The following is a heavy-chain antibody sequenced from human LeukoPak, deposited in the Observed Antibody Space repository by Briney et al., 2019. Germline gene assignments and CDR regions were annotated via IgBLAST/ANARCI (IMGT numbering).Heavy chain of an antibody. D-gene: IGHD5-18*01. CDR2: ISTSGNTI. CDR3: ARGYRGYSYGYDY. J-gene: IGHJ4*02. Sequence: PGGSLRLSCAASGFTFSSYEMNWVRQAPGKGLEWVSYISTSGNTIYYADSVKGRFTISRDNAKNSLYLQMNSLRAEDTAIYCCARGYRGYSYGYDYWGQGTLVTVSS. CDR1: GFTFSSYE. V-gene: IGHV3-48*03.